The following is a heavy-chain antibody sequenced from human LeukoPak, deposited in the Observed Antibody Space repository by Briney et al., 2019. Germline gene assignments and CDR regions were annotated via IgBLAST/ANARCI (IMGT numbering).Heavy chain of an antibody. D-gene: IGHD6-19*01. V-gene: IGHV1-18*01. CDR2: INTYNGNT. Sequence: ASVKVSCKASGYTFTSYGISWVRQAPGQGLEWMGWINTYNGNTNYAQKLQGRVTMTTDTSTSTADMELRSLRSDDTAVYYCARDPHEFSSGWSHFEYWGQGTLVTASS. CDR1: GYTFTSYG. J-gene: IGHJ4*02. CDR3: ARDPHEFSSGWSHFEY.